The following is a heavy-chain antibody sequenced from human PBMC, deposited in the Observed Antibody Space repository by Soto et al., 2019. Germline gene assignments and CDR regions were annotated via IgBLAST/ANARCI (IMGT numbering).Heavy chain of an antibody. CDR2: ISNDGSNE. CDR1: GFTFRWFG. D-gene: IGHD3-10*01. CDR3: AEGEVPGINPPYFDY. Sequence: GSLRLSCAGSGFTFRWFGMNWVRQAPGKGLEWVARISNDGSNEYYVDSVKGRFTISRDNSKNTLYLQMDSLRAEDTAVYYCAEGEVPGINPPYFDYWGLGTLVTVS. J-gene: IGHJ4*02. V-gene: IGHV3-30*18.